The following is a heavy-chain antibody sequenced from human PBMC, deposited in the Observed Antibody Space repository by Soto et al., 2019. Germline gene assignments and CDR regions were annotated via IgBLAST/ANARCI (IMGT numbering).Heavy chain of an antibody. Sequence: EVQLLESGGGLVQPGGSLRLSCSASGFPFSSRAMSWVRQAPGKGLEWVSAISGSGTITDYAATVKGRFTISRDTSKNTLYLQMNSLRADDTAVYYCAEWARYCSGADCRAWGQGTLVTVSS. CDR2: ISGSGTIT. CDR1: GFPFSSRA. V-gene: IGHV3-23*01. CDR3: AEWARYCSGADCRA. J-gene: IGHJ5*02. D-gene: IGHD2-15*01.